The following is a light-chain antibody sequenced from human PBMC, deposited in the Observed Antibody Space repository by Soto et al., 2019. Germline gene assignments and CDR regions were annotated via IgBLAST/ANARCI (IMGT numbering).Light chain of an antibody. CDR3: QQYNSYSWT. J-gene: IGKJ1*01. CDR1: QSISSW. V-gene: IGKV1-5*01. CDR2: DAS. Sequence: DIQMAQSPSTLSASGGDRVTVSCRPSQSISSWLPWYQQKPRQAPKLLIYDASSLDSGVPSRFSGSGSGTEFTLTISSLQPDHFATYYCQQYNSYSWTFGQGTKV.